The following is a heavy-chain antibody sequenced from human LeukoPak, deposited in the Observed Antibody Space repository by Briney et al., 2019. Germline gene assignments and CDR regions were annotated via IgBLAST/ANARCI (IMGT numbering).Heavy chain of an antibody. D-gene: IGHD3-16*01. J-gene: IGHJ4*02. CDR1: GGSIRSSSHY. CDR2: VFYSGTA. Sequence: SETLSLTCTISGGSIRSSSHYWGLIRQPPGKWLEYIGSVFYSGTAYYNPSLKSRVTISVDTPENQFFLKVPSVTAADTAVYYCARLIPRSGLRLDYWGQGILVTVSS. V-gene: IGHV4-39*01. CDR3: ARLIPRSGLRLDY.